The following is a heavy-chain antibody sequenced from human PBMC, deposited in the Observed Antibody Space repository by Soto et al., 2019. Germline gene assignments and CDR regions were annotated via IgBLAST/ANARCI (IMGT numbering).Heavy chain of an antibody. D-gene: IGHD6-19*01. Sequence: QVTLKESGPVLVKPTETLTLRCTVSGLSITDSEMGVSWIRQPPGQPLEWLAHIDSSGAQSYRTFLKSRLATSKDTSKSQIVLTMTSMDPADTATYYCARRHLAVAVSPWFDPWGQGIPVTVSS. J-gene: IGHJ5*02. CDR1: GLSITDSEMG. CDR3: ARRHLAVAVSPWFDP. V-gene: IGHV2-26*01. CDR2: IDSSGAQ.